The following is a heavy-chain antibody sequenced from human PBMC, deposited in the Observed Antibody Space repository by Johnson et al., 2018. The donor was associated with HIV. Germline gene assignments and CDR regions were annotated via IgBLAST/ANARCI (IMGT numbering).Heavy chain of an antibody. Sequence: SLRLSCAASGFTFDDYAMHWVRQAPGKGLEWVSGISWNSGSIGYADSVKGRFTISRDNAKNSLYLQMNSLRAEDTAVYYCARVKDPDAFDIWGQGTMVTVSS. J-gene: IGHJ3*02. CDR3: ARVKDPDAFDI. CDR1: GFTFDDYA. V-gene: IGHV3-9*01. CDR2: ISWNSGSI.